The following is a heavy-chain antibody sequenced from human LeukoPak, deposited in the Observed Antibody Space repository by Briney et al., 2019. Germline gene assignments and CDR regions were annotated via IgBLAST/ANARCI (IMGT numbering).Heavy chain of an antibody. Sequence: GASVKVSCKVSGYTLTELSMHWVRQAPGKGLEWMGGFDPEDGETIYAQKFQGRVTMTEDTSTDTAYMELSSLRSEDTAVYYCGRDGFYGSAFDIWGQGTMVTVSS. CDR1: GYTLTELS. J-gene: IGHJ3*02. V-gene: IGHV1-24*01. CDR2: FDPEDGET. CDR3: GRDGFYGSAFDI. D-gene: IGHD2/OR15-2a*01.